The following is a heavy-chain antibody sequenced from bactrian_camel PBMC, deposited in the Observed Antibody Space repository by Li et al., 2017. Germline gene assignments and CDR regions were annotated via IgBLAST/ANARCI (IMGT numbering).Heavy chain of an antibody. CDR2: IALHYRES. CDR3: AADLISGHSWRQPNSFRS. V-gene: IGHV3S6*01. D-gene: IGHD6*01. Sequence: VQLVESGGDSVQAGGTLRLSCAASRYTTNRKYMGWFRQRSGEARDGVAAIALHYRESWYRPFARGRFTISRDDADTVYLQMNSLKPEDTAMYYCAADLISGHSWRQPNSFRSWGQGTQVTVS. CDR1: RYTTNRKY. J-gene: IGHJ6*01.